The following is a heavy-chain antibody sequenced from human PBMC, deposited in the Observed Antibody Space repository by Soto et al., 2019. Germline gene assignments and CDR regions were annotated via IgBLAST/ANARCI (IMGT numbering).Heavy chain of an antibody. CDR1: GFTFSSYG. CDR2: IWYDGSNK. Sequence: QVQLVESGGGVVQPGRSLRLSCAASGFTFSSYGMHWVRQAPGKGLEWVAVIWYDGSNKYYADSVKGRFTISRDNSKNTLYLQMNSLRAEDTAVYYCARDRRSTSFGVVAMDVWGQGTTVTVSS. D-gene: IGHD3-3*01. J-gene: IGHJ6*02. V-gene: IGHV3-33*01. CDR3: ARDRRSTSFGVVAMDV.